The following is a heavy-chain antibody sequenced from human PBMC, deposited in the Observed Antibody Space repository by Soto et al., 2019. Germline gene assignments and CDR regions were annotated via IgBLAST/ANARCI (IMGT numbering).Heavy chain of an antibody. J-gene: IGHJ4*02. V-gene: IGHV1-18*01. D-gene: IGHD3-16*01. CDR2: ISAYNGNT. CDR1: GYTFTSYG. Sequence: QVQLVQSGAEVKKPGASVKVSCKASGYTFTSYGISWVRQAPGQRLEWMGWISAYNGNTNYAQKLQGRVTMTRDTCTSTAYMEPKSLRPDATAVYYCARDAQGVLLHCWGQGPLVTVSS. CDR3: ARDAQGVLLHC.